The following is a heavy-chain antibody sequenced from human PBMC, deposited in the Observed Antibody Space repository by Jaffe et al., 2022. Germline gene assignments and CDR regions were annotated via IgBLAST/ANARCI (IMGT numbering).Heavy chain of an antibody. D-gene: IGHD3-10*01. Sequence: QVQLQESGPGLVKPSETLSLTCTVSGGSIKNYYWSWIRQPPGKGLEWIGYIHYSGSTNYNPFLKSRISISVDTSRNQFSLKVSSVTAADTAVYYCARFDYYGSGSDYWGQGTLVTVSS. CDR2: IHYSGST. V-gene: IGHV4-59*01. CDR3: ARFDYYGSGSDY. CDR1: GGSIKNYY. J-gene: IGHJ4*02.